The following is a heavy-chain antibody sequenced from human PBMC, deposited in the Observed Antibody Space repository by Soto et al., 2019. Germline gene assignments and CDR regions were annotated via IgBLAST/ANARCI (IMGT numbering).Heavy chain of an antibody. V-gene: IGHV4-59*01. D-gene: IGHD6-13*01. Sequence: PSETLSLTCTVSGGSISSYYWSWIRQPPGKGLEWIGYIYYSGSTNYNPSLKSRVTISLDTSKNQFSLKLSSVTAADTAVYYCARQAAAGIYYYYGMDVWGQGTTVTVSS. CDR3: ARQAAAGIYYYYGMDV. J-gene: IGHJ6*02. CDR1: GGSISSYY. CDR2: IYYSGST.